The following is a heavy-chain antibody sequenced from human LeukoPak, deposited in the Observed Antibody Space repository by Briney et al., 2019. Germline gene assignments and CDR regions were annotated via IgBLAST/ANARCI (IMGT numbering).Heavy chain of an antibody. V-gene: IGHV5-51*01. Sequence: GESPKISCKASGDRFISYWIGWVRQMPGKGLEWMGIIHPADSATLYSPSLQGQVTISADNSISTVYLQWSSLKASDTAMYYCGRRGYSGYGLLDDWGQGTLVTVSS. CDR3: GRRGYSGYGLLDD. CDR1: GDRFISYW. J-gene: IGHJ1*01. D-gene: IGHD5-12*01. CDR2: IHPADSAT.